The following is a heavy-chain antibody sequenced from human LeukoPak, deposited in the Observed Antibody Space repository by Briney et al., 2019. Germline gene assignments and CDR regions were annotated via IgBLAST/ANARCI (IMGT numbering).Heavy chain of an antibody. CDR1: GFTFTGYY. CDR2: INPNNGDT. Sequence: ASVTVSCKASGFTFTGYYMHWVRQAPGHGLEWMGWINPNNGDTGYAQKFQGRVTMTRDTSISTAYMELSRLRSDDTAVYYCARDFVVVVAATPENWFVPWGQGTLVTVSS. V-gene: IGHV1-2*02. J-gene: IGHJ5*02. D-gene: IGHD2-15*01. CDR3: ARDFVVVVAATPENWFVP.